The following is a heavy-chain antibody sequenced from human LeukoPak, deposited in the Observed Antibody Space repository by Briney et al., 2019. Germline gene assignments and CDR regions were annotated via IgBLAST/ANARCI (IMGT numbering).Heavy chain of an antibody. V-gene: IGHV3-48*03. J-gene: IGHJ4*02. CDR2: ISNSGSTT. CDR1: GFTFSSYG. CDR3: ARNVAS. Sequence: GGSLRLSCAASGFTFSSYGMNWVRQAPGKGLEWVSYISNSGSTTSYADSVRGRFTISRDHAKNSLYLQMRSRRAEVSVFDYCARNVASWGQRTLVSVFS.